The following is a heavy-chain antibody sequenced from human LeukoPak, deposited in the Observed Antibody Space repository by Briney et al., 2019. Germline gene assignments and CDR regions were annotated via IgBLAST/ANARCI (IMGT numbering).Heavy chain of an antibody. Sequence: PGGSLRLSCAASGFTFDDYAMHWVRQAPGKGLEWVSLISWDGGSTYYADSVKGRFTISRDNSKNSLYLQMNSLRAEDTALYYCAKDKMSIAARLWRPDLNMDVWGKGTTVTVSS. D-gene: IGHD6-6*01. CDR1: GFTFDDYA. J-gene: IGHJ6*03. CDR3: AKDKMSIAARLWRPDLNMDV. V-gene: IGHV3-43D*03. CDR2: ISWDGGST.